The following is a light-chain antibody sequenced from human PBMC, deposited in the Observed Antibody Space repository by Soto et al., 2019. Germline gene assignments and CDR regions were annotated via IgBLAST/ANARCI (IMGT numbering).Light chain of an antibody. CDR1: QSISSY. CDR3: QQSYSTPPYT. Sequence: DIQMTQSPSSLSASVGDRVTITCRASQSISSYLNWYQQKPGKAPKLLIYAASSLQSGVPSRFSGSGSGTDLPLTISSLQPEDFATYYCQQSYSTPPYTFGQGTKLEIK. J-gene: IGKJ2*01. V-gene: IGKV1-39*01. CDR2: AAS.